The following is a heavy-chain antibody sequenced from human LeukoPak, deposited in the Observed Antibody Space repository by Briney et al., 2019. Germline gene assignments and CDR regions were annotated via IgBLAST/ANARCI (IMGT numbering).Heavy chain of an antibody. Sequence: GGSLRLSCGASGFTFTTHWIHWVRQAPGKGLVWVSRIKPDGSDTNYADSVKGRFTISRDNAKNTVYLQMNSLRAEDTAVYYCARGKYGGYFIDYWGQGSLVTVSS. CDR3: ARGKYGGYFIDY. CDR2: IKPDGSDT. J-gene: IGHJ4*02. D-gene: IGHD5-12*01. CDR1: GFTFTTHW. V-gene: IGHV3-74*01.